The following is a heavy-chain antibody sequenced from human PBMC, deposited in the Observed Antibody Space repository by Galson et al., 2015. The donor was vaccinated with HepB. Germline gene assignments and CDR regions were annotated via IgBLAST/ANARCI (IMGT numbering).Heavy chain of an antibody. D-gene: IGHD6-13*01. J-gene: IGHJ4*02. V-gene: IGHV3-11*06. CDR2: ISTYNTYA. CDR3: ARDRDPIPAGGYHDY. Sequence: SLRLSCAASGFTLSDFYMSWIRQAPGKGLELASYISTYNTYANYADSVRGRFTMSRDNAKNALYLEMNSLRADDTAVYYCARDRDPIPAGGYHDYWGQGTLVTVSS. CDR1: GFTLSDFY.